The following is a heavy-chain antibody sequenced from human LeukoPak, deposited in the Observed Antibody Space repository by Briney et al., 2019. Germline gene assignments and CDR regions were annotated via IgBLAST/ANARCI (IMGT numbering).Heavy chain of an antibody. CDR2: ISGSGGTT. CDR1: GFTFSRYA. V-gene: IGHV3-23*01. D-gene: IGHD3-22*01. CDR3: AKAHHYYHSSGLIDY. Sequence: GGSLILSCAASGFTFSRYAMSWVRQAPGKGLEWVSAISGSGGTTYYADSVKGRFTISRDNSKNTLYLQMNSLRAEDTAVYFCAKAHHYYHSSGLIDYWGQGTLVTVSS. J-gene: IGHJ4*02.